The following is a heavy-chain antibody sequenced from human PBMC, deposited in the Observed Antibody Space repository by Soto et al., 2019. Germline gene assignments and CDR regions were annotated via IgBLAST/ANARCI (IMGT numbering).Heavy chain of an antibody. Sequence: SETLSLTCTVSGVSISSRSYYWGLIHQTPGTGRQWIGSIYYSGSTYYNPSLRSRVTISVDTSKNQFSLKLSSVTAADTAVYHCARRISGGSGDWFDPWGQGTLVTVS. D-gene: IGHD2-15*01. V-gene: IGHV4-39*01. CDR2: IYYSGST. J-gene: IGHJ5*02. CDR3: ARRISGGSGDWFDP. CDR1: GVSISSRSYY.